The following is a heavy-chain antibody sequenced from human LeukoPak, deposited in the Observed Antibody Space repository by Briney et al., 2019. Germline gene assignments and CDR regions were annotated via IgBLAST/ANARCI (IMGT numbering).Heavy chain of an antibody. V-gene: IGHV4-61*02. D-gene: IGHD3-22*01. CDR3: ARQPFYYDGQVDAFDI. J-gene: IGHJ3*02. Sequence: SQTLSLTCTVSGGSISSGSYYWSWIRQPAGKGLEWIGRIYTSGSTNYNPSLKSRVTISVDTSKNQFSLKLGSVTAADTAVYYCARQPFYYDGQVDAFDIWGQGTMVTVSS. CDR2: IYTSGST. CDR1: GGSISSGSYY.